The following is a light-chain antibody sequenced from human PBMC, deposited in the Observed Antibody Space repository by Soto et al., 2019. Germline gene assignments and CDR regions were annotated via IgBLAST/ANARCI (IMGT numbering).Light chain of an antibody. V-gene: IGKV1-39*01. CDR1: RAITNH. CDR3: QQNYITPLT. CDR2: AAS. Sequence: QLTQSPSPLSASVGDRVSISCRASRAITNHLNWYQQKPGKAPILLVYAASTLETGVPSRFSGSGSGTDFTLTIDSLQPEDVATYFCQQNYITPLTFGGGTKVDIK. J-gene: IGKJ4*01.